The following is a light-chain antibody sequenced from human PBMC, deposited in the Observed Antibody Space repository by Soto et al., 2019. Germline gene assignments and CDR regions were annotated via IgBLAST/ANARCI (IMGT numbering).Light chain of an antibody. CDR1: QSISSW. J-gene: IGKJ1*01. CDR3: QQYDSYST. Sequence: DIKMTQSPSTLSASVGHRFTIKCRGSQSISSWLAWYQQKPGKAPRLLIYDASSLEGGVPSRFSGSGSGTEFTLTISSLEPDDFAVYYCQQYDSYSTFGQGTKVDIK. CDR2: DAS. V-gene: IGKV1-5*01.